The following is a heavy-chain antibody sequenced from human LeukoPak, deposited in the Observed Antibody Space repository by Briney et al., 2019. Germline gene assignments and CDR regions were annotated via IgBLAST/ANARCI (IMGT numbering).Heavy chain of an antibody. CDR3: ARLGDLGSVVAGAFDI. D-gene: IGHD2-15*01. J-gene: IGHJ3*02. Sequence: GESLKISCKGSGYSFTSYWIGWVRQMPGKGLEWMGIIYPGDSDTRYSPSFQGQVTISADKSISTAYLQWSSLKASDTAMYYCARLGDLGSVVAGAFDIWGQGTMVTVSS. V-gene: IGHV5-51*01. CDR2: IYPGDSDT. CDR1: GYSFTSYW.